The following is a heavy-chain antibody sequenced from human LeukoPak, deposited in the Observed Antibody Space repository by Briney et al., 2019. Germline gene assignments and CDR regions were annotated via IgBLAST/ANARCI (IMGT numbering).Heavy chain of an antibody. CDR2: IYYSGST. Sequence: PSETLSLTCTVSGGSISSSSYYWGWIRQPPGKGLEWIGSIYYSGSTYYNPSLKSRVTISVDTSKNQFSLKLSSVTAADTAVYYCARVRFSASPQIQPWGQGTLVTVSS. D-gene: IGHD5-12*01. CDR3: ARVRFSASPQIQP. J-gene: IGHJ5*02. CDR1: GGSISSSSYY. V-gene: IGHV4-39*07.